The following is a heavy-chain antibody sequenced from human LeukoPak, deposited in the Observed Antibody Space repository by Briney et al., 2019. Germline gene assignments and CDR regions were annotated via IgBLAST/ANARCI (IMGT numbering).Heavy chain of an antibody. CDR1: GFRFDDYG. J-gene: IGHJ4*02. CDR3: AKDYFGSLEY. CDR2: INWNGGST. Sequence: GGSLRLSCVASGFRFDDYGMSWVRQAPGKGLEWVSGINWNGGSTGYADSVKGRFTISRDNAKNTVYLQMNSLREEDTAVYYCAKDYFGSLEYWGQGTLVTVSS. D-gene: IGHD2/OR15-2a*01. V-gene: IGHV3-20*04.